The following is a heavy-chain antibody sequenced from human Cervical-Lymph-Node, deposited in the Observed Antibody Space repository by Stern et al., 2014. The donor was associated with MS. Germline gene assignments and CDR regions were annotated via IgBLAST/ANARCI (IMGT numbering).Heavy chain of an antibody. Sequence: VQLVESRAEVKKPGSSVKVSCKASGGTFSSYAISWVRQAPGQGLEWMGGIIPIFGTANYAQKFQGRVTITADESTSTAYMELSSLRSEDTAVYYCARDRWDGGNLFDYWGQGTLVTVSS. CDR1: GGTFSSYA. V-gene: IGHV1-69*01. D-gene: IGHD4-23*01. CDR3: ARDRWDGGNLFDY. CDR2: IIPIFGTA. J-gene: IGHJ4*02.